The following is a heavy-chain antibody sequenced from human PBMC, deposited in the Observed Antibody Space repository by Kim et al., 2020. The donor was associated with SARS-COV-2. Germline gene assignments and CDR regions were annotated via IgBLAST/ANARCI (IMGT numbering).Heavy chain of an antibody. J-gene: IGHJ2*01. Sequence: SGPTLVNPTQTLRLTCTFSGFSLSTSGMSVSWIRQPPGKTLEWLALIDYDDDKFYSTSLKTRLTISRDTSKNQVVITMTNMNPVDTATYYCARSTALTTPLYSTGGWSYDLWGRGTLVTVSS. CDR3: ARSTALTTPLYSTGGWSYDL. CDR1: GFSLSTSGMS. D-gene: IGHD2-2*02. V-gene: IGHV2-70*12. CDR2: IDYDDDK.